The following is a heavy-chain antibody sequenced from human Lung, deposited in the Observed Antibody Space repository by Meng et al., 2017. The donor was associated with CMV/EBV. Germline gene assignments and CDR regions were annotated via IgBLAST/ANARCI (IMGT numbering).Heavy chain of an antibody. D-gene: IGHD2-2*01. CDR3: TRRGPAAMGGMDV. CDR1: GFTFSGSA. CDR2: IRSKANSYAT. J-gene: IGHJ6*02. Sequence: GESXKISXAASGFTFSGSAMHWVRQASGKGLEWVGRIRSKANSYATAYAASVKGRFTISRDDSKNTAYLQMNSLKTEDTAVYYCTRRGPAAMGGMDVWGQGTXVTVSS. V-gene: IGHV3-73*01.